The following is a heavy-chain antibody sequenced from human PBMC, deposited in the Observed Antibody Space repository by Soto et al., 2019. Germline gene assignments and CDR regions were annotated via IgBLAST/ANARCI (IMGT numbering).Heavy chain of an antibody. J-gene: IGHJ6*02. D-gene: IGHD4-17*01. Sequence: GESLKISCKGSGYSFTSYWISWVRQMPGKGLEWMGRIDPSDSYTNYGPSFQGHVTISADKSISTAYLQWSSLKASDTAMYYCARWDYGDYYYYGMDVWGQGTTVTVSS. V-gene: IGHV5-10-1*01. CDR2: IDPSDSYT. CDR3: ARWDYGDYYYYGMDV. CDR1: GYSFTSYW.